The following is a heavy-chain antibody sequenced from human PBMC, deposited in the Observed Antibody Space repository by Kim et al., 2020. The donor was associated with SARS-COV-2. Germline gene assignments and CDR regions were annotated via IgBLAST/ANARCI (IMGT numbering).Heavy chain of an antibody. V-gene: IGHV3-9*01. CDR1: GFTFDDYA. D-gene: IGHD5-12*01. CDR2: ISWNSGSI. J-gene: IGHJ6*02. Sequence: GGSLRLSCAASGFTFDDYAMHWVRQAPGKGLEWVSGISWNSGSIGYADSVKGRFTISRDNAKNSLYLQMNSLRAEDTALYYCAKGYSGYVSKLGGMDVWGQGTTVTVSS. CDR3: AKGYSGYVSKLGGMDV.